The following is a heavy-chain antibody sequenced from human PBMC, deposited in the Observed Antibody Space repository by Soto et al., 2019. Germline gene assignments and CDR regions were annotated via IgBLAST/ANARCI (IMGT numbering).Heavy chain of an antibody. CDR2: LGGNGFTT. Sequence: EVQLLESGGGLVQPGGSLRLSCVVSGFTFGSYAMSWVRQAPEKGPEWVAILGGNGFTTYYADSVKGRFTISGDKSKSTLFLQMNSLGADDTGGYYCAEALRPSLNFFYYMDVWGRGTSVTLSS. V-gene: IGHV3-23*01. D-gene: IGHD2-2*01. J-gene: IGHJ6*03. CDR1: GFTFGSYA. CDR3: AEALRPSLNFFYYMDV.